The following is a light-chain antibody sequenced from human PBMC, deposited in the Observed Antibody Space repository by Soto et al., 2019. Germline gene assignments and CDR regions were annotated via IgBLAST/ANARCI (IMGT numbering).Light chain of an antibody. Sequence: DIQMTQSPSTLSGSVGDRVTITCRASQTISSWLDWYQQKPGKAPKLLIYTASTLQSGVPSRFSGSGSGTEFTLTISSLQPDDFATYYCQHYISSSEAFGQGTKVELK. CDR2: TAS. CDR3: QHYISSSEA. V-gene: IGKV1-5*03. CDR1: QTISSW. J-gene: IGKJ1*01.